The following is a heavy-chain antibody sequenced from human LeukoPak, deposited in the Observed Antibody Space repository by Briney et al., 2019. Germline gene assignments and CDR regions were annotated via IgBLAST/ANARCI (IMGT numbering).Heavy chain of an antibody. Sequence: GESLKISCKGSGYSFTSYWIGWVRQMPGKGLEWMGIVYPGDSDTRYSPSFQGQVTISADRSISTAYLQWSSLKASDTAIYFCAVPAGAMATDYWGQGTLVTVSS. V-gene: IGHV5-51*01. D-gene: IGHD5-18*01. CDR3: AVPAGAMATDY. CDR2: VYPGDSDT. CDR1: GYSFTSYW. J-gene: IGHJ4*02.